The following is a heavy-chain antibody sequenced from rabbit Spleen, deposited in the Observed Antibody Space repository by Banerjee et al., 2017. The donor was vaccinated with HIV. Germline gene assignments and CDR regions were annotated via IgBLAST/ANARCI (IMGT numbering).Heavy chain of an antibody. Sequence: QEQLKESGGGLVQPGGSLTLTCTASGSDISGYRIGWVRQAPGKGLESIGFANIGGSTYYASWVNGRFTISRTTSTVDLKMTSLTGADTATYFCMRDVGNGYNYFDLWGPGTLVTVS. CDR3: MRDVGNGYNYFDL. CDR2: ANIGGST. D-gene: IGHD1-1*01. V-gene: IGHV1S25*01. CDR1: GSDISGYR. J-gene: IGHJ4*01.